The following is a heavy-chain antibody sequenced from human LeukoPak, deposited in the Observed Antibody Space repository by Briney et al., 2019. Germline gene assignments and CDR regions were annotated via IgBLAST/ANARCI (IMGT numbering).Heavy chain of an antibody. J-gene: IGHJ4*02. CDR3: ARSHSPLRLYFDY. D-gene: IGHD5/OR15-5a*01. CDR1: GFTFSSSA. V-gene: IGHV3-23*01. CDR2: ISGSGDRT. Sequence: LAGGSLRLSCAASGFTFSSSAMSWVRQAPGKGLEWVSTISGSGDRTCYADSVKGRFTISRDNSKNTLFLHMNSLRAEDTAVYYCARSHSPLRLYFDYWGQGTLVTVSS.